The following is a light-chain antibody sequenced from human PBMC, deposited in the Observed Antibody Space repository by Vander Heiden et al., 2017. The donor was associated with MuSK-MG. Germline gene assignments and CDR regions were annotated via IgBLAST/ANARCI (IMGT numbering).Light chain of an antibody. CDR1: SSNIGSNY. J-gene: IGLJ3*02. CDR2: RNY. Sequence: QSVLTQAPSASGTPGQRVSISCSGSSSNIGSNYVYWYQQLPGTAPKLLIYRNYQRPSGVPDRFSGSKSGTSASLAISGLWSEDEADYYCAAWDDSRRGWVFGGGTKVTVL. CDR3: AAWDDSRRGWV. V-gene: IGLV1-47*03.